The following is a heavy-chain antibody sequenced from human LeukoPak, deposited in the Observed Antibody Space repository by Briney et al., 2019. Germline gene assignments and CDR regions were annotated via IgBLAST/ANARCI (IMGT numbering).Heavy chain of an antibody. CDR1: GYSFTTYW. Sequence: GESLKISCKGSGYSFTTYWIAWVRQMPGKGLEWMGIINPRDSDTRYSPSFQGQVTISADKSISTAYLQCSSLKASDAAMYYCARQEGLSFWFDPWGQGTLVTVSS. D-gene: IGHD3-16*02. V-gene: IGHV5-51*01. CDR2: INPRDSDT. J-gene: IGHJ5*02. CDR3: ARQEGLSFWFDP.